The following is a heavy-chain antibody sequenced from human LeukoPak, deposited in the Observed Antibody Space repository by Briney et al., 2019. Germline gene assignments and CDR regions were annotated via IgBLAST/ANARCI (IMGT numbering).Heavy chain of an antibody. CDR2: IIPIFGTA. CDR3: ARGGGDYGHWYFDL. D-gene: IGHD4-17*01. V-gene: IGHV1-69*06. Sequence: GASVKVSCKASGGTFSSYAISWVRQAPGQGLEWMGGIIPIFGTANYAQKFQGRVTITADKSTSTAYMELSSLRSEDTAVYYCARGGGDYGHWYFDLWGRGTLVTVSS. J-gene: IGHJ2*01. CDR1: GGTFSSYA.